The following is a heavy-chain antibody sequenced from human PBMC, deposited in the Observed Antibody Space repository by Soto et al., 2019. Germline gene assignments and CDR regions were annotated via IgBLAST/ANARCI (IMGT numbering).Heavy chain of an antibody. Sequence: GGSLRLSCAASGFTFSNAWMSWVRQAPGKGLEWVGRIKSKTDGGTTDYAAPVKGRFTISRDDSKNTLYLQMNSPKTEDTAVYYCTTEIVGVEITFDYWGQGTLVTVSS. J-gene: IGHJ4*02. CDR2: IKSKTDGGTT. D-gene: IGHD1-26*01. V-gene: IGHV3-15*01. CDR1: GFTFSNAW. CDR3: TTEIVGVEITFDY.